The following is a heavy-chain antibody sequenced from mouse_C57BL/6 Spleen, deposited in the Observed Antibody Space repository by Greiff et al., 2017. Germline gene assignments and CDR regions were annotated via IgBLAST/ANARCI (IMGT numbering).Heavy chain of an antibody. V-gene: IGHV1-42*01. Sequence: EVQLQQSGPELVKPGASVKISCKASGYSFTGYYMNWVKQSPEKSLEWIGEINPSTGGTTYNQKFKAKATLTVDKSSSTAYMQLKSLTSEDSAVYYCARSLRPYWYFDVWGTGTTVTVSS. D-gene: IGHD1-1*01. CDR2: INPSTGGT. J-gene: IGHJ1*03. CDR1: GYSFTGYY. CDR3: ARSLRPYWYFDV.